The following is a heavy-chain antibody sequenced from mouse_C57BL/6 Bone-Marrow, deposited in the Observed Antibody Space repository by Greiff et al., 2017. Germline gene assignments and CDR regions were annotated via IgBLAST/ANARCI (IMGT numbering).Heavy chain of an antibody. J-gene: IGHJ2*01. CDR3: TRLGDYYGSRGNYFDY. D-gene: IGHD1-1*01. CDR1: GYTFTDYE. Sequence: VKLQQSGAELVRPGASVTLSCKASGYTFTDYEMHWVKQTPVHGLEWIGAIDPETGGTAYNQKFKGKAILTADKSSSTAYMELRSLTSEDSAVYYCTRLGDYYGSRGNYFDYWGQGTTLTVSS. CDR2: IDPETGGT. V-gene: IGHV1-15*01.